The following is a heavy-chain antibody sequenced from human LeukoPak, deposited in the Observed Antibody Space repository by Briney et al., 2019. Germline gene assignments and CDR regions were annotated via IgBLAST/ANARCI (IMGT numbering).Heavy chain of an antibody. CDR2: INPSGGST. D-gene: IGHD2-15*01. Sequence: GASVKVSCKASGYTFINYGISWVRQAPGQGLEWMGIINPSGGSTSYAQKFQGRVTMTRDMSTSTVYMELSSLRSDDTAVYYCARDRGVDYCSGGSCSHYYYYMDVGGKGTTVTISS. V-gene: IGHV1-46*01. CDR1: GYTFINYG. CDR3: ARDRGVDYCSGGSCSHYYYYMDV. J-gene: IGHJ6*03.